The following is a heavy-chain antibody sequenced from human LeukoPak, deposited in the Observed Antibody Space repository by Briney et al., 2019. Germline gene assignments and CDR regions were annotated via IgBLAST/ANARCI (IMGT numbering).Heavy chain of an antibody. D-gene: IGHD6-19*01. J-gene: IGHJ6*03. Sequence: GGSLRLSCAASGFTVSSNYMSWVRQAPGKGLEWVSVIYSGGSTYYADSVKGRFTISRDNSKNTLYLQMNSLRAEDTAVYYCARGSYSSGWYEARSYYYMDVWGKGTTVTISS. CDR1: GFTVSSNY. CDR2: IYSGGST. CDR3: ARGSYSSGWYEARSYYYMDV. V-gene: IGHV3-53*01.